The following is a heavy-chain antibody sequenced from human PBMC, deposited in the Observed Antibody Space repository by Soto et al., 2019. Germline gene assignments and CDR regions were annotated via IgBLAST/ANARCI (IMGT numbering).Heavy chain of an antibody. J-gene: IGHJ4*02. Sequence: QVQLVESGGGVVQPGRSLRLSCAASGFTFSDYGMHWVRQAPGKGLEWVAVISYDRSYKYYAASVKGRFTISRDNSKNALYLQMNSLRPEDTAVYYCAKWSGGFDYWGQGTLVTVSS. CDR1: GFTFSDYG. CDR2: ISYDRSYK. V-gene: IGHV3-30*18. CDR3: AKWSGGFDY.